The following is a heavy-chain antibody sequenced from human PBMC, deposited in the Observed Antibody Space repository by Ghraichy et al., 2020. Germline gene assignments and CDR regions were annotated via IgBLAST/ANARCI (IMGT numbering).Heavy chain of an antibody. J-gene: IGHJ1*01. Sequence: GGSLRLSCAASGFTVSSNYMSWVRQAPGKGLEWVSVIYSGGSTYYADSVKGRFTISRDNSKNTLYLQMNSLRAEDTAVYYCARGGDGYNGPQYFQHWGQGTLVTVSS. CDR3: ARGGDGYNGPQYFQH. CDR2: IYSGGST. D-gene: IGHD5-24*01. V-gene: IGHV3-53*01. CDR1: GFTVSSNY.